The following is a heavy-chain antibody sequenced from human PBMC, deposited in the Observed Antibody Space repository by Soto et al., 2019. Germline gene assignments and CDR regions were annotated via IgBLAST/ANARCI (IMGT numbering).Heavy chain of an antibody. D-gene: IGHD6-13*01. Sequence: QVQLVQSGAEVKKPGASVKVSCKASGYTFTSYDINWVRQATGQGLEWMGRMNPNSGNTGYAQKFQGRVTMTRNTSISTAYMDVSSLRSEDTAVYYCARVSSSWLYYYGMDVWGQGTTVTVSS. J-gene: IGHJ6*02. CDR1: GYTFTSYD. V-gene: IGHV1-8*01. CDR2: MNPNSGNT. CDR3: ARVSSSWLYYYGMDV.